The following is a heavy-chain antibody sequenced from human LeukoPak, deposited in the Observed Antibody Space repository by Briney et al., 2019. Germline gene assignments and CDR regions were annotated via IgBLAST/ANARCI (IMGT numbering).Heavy chain of an antibody. CDR1: GFTFSSYG. V-gene: IGHV3-30*18. J-gene: IGHJ6*02. Sequence: SGGSLRLSCAASGFTFSSYGIHWVRQAPGKGLEWLAVISYDGSNKYYADSVKGRFTISRDNSKNTLYLQINSLRAEDTAVYYCAKALYFYYGMDVWGQGTTVTVSS. CDR3: AKALYFYYGMDV. CDR2: ISYDGSNK.